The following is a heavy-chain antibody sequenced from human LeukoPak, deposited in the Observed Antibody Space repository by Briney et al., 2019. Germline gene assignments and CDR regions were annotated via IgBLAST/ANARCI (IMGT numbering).Heavy chain of an antibody. CDR1: GYTFTSYD. CDR3: ARDSLLWFGELFVARWFDP. J-gene: IGHJ5*02. CDR2: MNPNSGNT. Sequence: ASVKVSCKASGYTFTSYDINWVRQATGQGLEWMGWMNPNSGNTGYAQKFQGRVTMTRNTSISTAYMELSSLRSEDTAVYYCARDSLLWFGELFVARWFDPWGQGTLVTVSS. D-gene: IGHD3-10*01. V-gene: IGHV1-8*01.